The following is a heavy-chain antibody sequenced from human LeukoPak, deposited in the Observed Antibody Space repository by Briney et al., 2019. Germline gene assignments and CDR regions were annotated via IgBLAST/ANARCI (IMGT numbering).Heavy chain of an antibody. CDR3: SKERPEEYYASGSYFDY. D-gene: IGHD3-10*01. J-gene: IGHJ4*02. CDR2: ISYEYGSNK. V-gene: IGHV3-30-3*02. CDR1: GFTLRSFV. Sequence: GWSLRLSCAATGFTLRSFVMHWARPAPGQGLEGEAAISYEYGSNKYYAASVKGRFTLSRNNSKYTVYLEMNSLRVEDTAMYDCSKERPEEYYASGSYFDYWGQGTLVTVSS.